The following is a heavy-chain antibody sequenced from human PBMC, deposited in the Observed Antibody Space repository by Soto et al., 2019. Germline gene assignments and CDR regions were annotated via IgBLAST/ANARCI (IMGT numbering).Heavy chain of an antibody. V-gene: IGHV3-23*01. Sequence: SLRLSCATSGFNFNNYAMSWVRQAPGERLEWVSFISSSGGTTYYADSVKGRFTISRDNSRNTVFLQMNTLGAEDTAIYYCATFMPVPGPGCGRASEYWGQGTRVTVSS. J-gene: IGHJ4*02. CDR3: ATFMPVPGPGCGRASEY. CDR2: ISSSGGTT. CDR1: GFNFNNYA. D-gene: IGHD6-19*01.